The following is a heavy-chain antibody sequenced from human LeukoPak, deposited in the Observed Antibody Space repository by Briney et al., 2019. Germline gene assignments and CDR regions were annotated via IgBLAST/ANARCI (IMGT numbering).Heavy chain of an antibody. CDR2: IIPILGIA. CDR1: GGTFSSYA. CDR3: ARVDTAMVIDY. D-gene: IGHD5-18*01. V-gene: IGHV1-69*04. Sequence: SVKVSCKASGGTFSSYAISWVRQAPGQGLEWMGRIIPILGIANYAQKFQGRVTITADKSTSRAYMELSSLRSEDTAVYYCARVDTAMVIDYWGQGTLVTVSS. J-gene: IGHJ4*02.